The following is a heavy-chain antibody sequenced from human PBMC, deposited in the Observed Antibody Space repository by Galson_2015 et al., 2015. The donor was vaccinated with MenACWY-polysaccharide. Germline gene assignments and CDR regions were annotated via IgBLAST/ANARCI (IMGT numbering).Heavy chain of an antibody. D-gene: IGHD3-22*01. CDR2: INSDGSST. J-gene: IGHJ5*02. Sequence: SLRLSCAASGFTFSSYWMHWVRQAPGKGLVWVSRINSDGSSTSYADSVKGRFTISRDNAKNTLYLQMNSLRAEDTAVYYCARDSHYYDSSVYYPNNWFDPWGQGTLVTVSS. V-gene: IGHV3-74*01. CDR3: ARDSHYYDSSVYYPNNWFDP. CDR1: GFTFSSYW.